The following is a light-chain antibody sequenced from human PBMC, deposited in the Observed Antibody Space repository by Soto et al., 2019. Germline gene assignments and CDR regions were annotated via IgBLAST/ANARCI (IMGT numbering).Light chain of an antibody. CDR1: QSVLYSSNNKNY. Sequence: DIVMTQSPDSLAVSLGERATINCKSSQSVLYSSNNKNYLAWYQQKLGQPPKLLIYWASSRESGFPDRFSGSGSGTDFTLTISSLQAEDVAVYYCQQYYSTPRTFGQGTKVDIK. J-gene: IGKJ1*01. V-gene: IGKV4-1*01. CDR3: QQYYSTPRT. CDR2: WAS.